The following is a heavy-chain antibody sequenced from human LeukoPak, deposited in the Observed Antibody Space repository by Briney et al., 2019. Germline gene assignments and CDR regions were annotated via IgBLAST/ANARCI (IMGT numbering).Heavy chain of an antibody. D-gene: IGHD5-24*01. CDR3: AKSGYNRFDY. CDR2: ISGSGSGGST. J-gene: IGHJ4*02. V-gene: IGHV3-23*01. Sequence: GGSLRLSCSASGFTFSSSAMSWVRQAPGKGLEWVSSISGSGSGGSTYYADSVKGRFTISRDNSKNTLYLQMNSLIAEDTAVYYCAKSGYNRFDYWGQGTRVTVSS. CDR1: GFTFSSSA.